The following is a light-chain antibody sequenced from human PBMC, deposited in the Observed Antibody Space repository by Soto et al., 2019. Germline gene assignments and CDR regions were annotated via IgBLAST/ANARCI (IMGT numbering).Light chain of an antibody. J-gene: IGKJ4*02. CDR3: QQCNSWPLT. CDR1: RSISTY. CDR2: EAL. Sequence: ETVLTQSPATLSLSPGERATLSCRASRSISTYLAWYQQKPGQAPRLLIYEALNRATGIPARFSGSGSGTGFTLTISSLEPEDFAVYYCQQCNSWPLTFGGGTKVELK. V-gene: IGKV3-11*01.